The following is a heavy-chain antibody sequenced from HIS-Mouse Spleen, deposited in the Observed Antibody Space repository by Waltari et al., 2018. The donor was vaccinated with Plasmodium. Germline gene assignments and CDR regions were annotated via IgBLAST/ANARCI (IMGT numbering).Heavy chain of an antibody. D-gene: IGHD1-26*01. CDR3: ARADGSYWYFDL. Sequence: EVQLVESGGGLVQPGGSLRLSCAASGFTFSSYSMNWVRQAPGKGLEWVSYMSSSSSTIYYADSVKGRFTISRDNAKNSLYLQMNSLRAEDTAVYYCARADGSYWYFDLWGRGTLVTVSS. CDR1: GFTFSSYS. J-gene: IGHJ2*01. V-gene: IGHV3-48*01. CDR2: MSSSSSTI.